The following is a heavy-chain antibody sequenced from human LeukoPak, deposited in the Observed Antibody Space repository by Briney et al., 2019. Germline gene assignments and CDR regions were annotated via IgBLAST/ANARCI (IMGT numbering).Heavy chain of an antibody. CDR2: IWYDGSDK. D-gene: IGHD3-16*01. CDR3: ARPVVLGAYLRGAYYFDS. V-gene: IGHV3-33*01. J-gene: IGHJ4*02. CDR1: GFTFSNYG. Sequence: GGSLRLSCAASGFTFSNYGMHWVRQAPGKGLEWVAVIWYDGSDKYHADSVKGRFTISRDNSKNTLYLQMNSLRVEDAAVYYCARPVVLGAYLRGAYYFDSWGQGTLVTVSS.